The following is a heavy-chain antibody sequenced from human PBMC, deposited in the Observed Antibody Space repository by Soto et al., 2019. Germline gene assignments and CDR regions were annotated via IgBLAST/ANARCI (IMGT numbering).Heavy chain of an antibody. Sequence: AKGSCKGFGYTINHRYMHWVRQAVGKVLEWMGILNPSGGFTSKAQKFQGRVTMTRDTSTNTVYMELSSLRYEDTAGYYCAVPTMVRDYLVLDFLGQGTSVTGFS. CDR1: GYTINHRY. CDR2: LNPSGGFT. D-gene: IGHD3-10*01. J-gene: IGHJ6*02. V-gene: IGHV1-46*02. CDR3: AVPTMVRDYLVLDF.